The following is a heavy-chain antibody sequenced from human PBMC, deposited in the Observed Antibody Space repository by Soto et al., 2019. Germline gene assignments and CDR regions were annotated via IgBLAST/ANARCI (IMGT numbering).Heavy chain of an antibody. J-gene: IGHJ5*02. V-gene: IGHV5-51*01. CDR1: GYSFTSYW. CDR3: ARLGYCGGDCYSWGGWFDP. Sequence: EVQLVQSGAEVKKPGESLKISCKGSGYSFTSYWIGWVRQMPGKGLEWMGIIYPGDSDTRYSPSFQGQVTISADKSISTAYLQWSSLKASDTAMYYCARLGYCGGDCYSWGGWFDPWGQGTLVTVSS. CDR2: IYPGDSDT. D-gene: IGHD2-21*02.